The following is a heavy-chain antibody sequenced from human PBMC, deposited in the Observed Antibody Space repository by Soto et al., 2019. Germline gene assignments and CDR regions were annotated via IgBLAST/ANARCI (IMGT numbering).Heavy chain of an antibody. D-gene: IGHD2-15*01. CDR3: ARVYCSGGGCYALDY. J-gene: IGHJ4*02. Sequence: QVQLVQSGAEVKKPGASVKISCKASGDTFTSYYMHWVRQAPGQGLEWMGIINPSGDTSYAQKFQGRVTMPRDTSTSTVYMELSSLRSEATAVYYCARVYCSGGGCYALDYWGQGTLVTVSS. V-gene: IGHV1-46*01. CDR1: GDTFTSYY. CDR2: INPSGDT.